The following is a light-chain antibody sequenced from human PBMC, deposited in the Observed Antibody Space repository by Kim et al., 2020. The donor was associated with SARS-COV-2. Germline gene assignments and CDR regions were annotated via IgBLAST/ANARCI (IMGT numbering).Light chain of an antibody. CDR3: QQCDSAPYT. Sequence: SASVGDRVTVTCRASQDISNDLNWYQQKPGKAPKLLIYAASTLQSGVPSRFSGSGSGTDFTFTISSLQPEDFATYYCQQCDSAPYTFGQGTKLEI. J-gene: IGKJ2*01. CDR1: QDISND. CDR2: AAS. V-gene: IGKV1-39*01.